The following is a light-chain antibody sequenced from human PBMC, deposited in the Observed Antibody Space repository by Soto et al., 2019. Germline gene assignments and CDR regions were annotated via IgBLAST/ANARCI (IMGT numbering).Light chain of an antibody. Sequence: QSALTQPASVSGSPGQSISISCTGTRSDVGGYNYVSWYQQHPGKAPKLIIYDVTKRPSGVSTRFSGSKSGNTASLTISGLQPEDEADYYCTSYTDNLPPHVFGTGTKVTVL. CDR2: DVT. CDR1: RSDVGGYNY. V-gene: IGLV2-14*01. J-gene: IGLJ1*01. CDR3: TSYTDNLPPHV.